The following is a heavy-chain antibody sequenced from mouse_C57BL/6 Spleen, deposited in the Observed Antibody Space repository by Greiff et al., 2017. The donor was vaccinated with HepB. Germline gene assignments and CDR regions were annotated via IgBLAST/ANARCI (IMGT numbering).Heavy chain of an antibody. CDR2: INYDGSST. CDR3: AREGALFYFDY. D-gene: IGHD1-1*02. J-gene: IGHJ2*01. V-gene: IGHV5-16*01. CDR1: GFTFSDYY. Sequence: EVKLMESEGGLVQPGSSMKLSCTASGFTFSDYYMAWVRQVPEKGLEWVANINYDGSSTYYLDSLKSRFIISRDNAKNILYLQMSSLKSEDTATYYCAREGALFYFDYWGQGTTLTVSS.